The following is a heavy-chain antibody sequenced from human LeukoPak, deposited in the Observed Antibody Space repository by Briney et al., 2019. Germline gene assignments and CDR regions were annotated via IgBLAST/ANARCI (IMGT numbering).Heavy chain of an antibody. CDR3: ARGRIFDAGASGYD. D-gene: IGHD6-13*01. J-gene: IGHJ4*02. CDR2: INPSGST. Sequence: SETLSLTCALYTGSYSRYYWIWIRQPPGKGLEWIGEINPSGSTRYNPSLRSRVTLSVDTSKNQFSLKLSSVTAADTAVYYCARGRIFDAGASGYDWRKGTLVSVSS. CDR1: TGSYSRYY. V-gene: IGHV4-34*01.